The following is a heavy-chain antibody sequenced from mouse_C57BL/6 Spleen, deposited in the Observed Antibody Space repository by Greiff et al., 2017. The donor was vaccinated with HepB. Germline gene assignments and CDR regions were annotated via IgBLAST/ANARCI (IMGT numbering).Heavy chain of an antibody. D-gene: IGHD3-2*02. CDR1: GFTFSSYG. CDR2: ISSGGSYT. J-gene: IGHJ4*01. V-gene: IGHV5-6*01. Sequence: EVKLQESGGDLVKPGGSLKLSCAASGFTFSSYGMSWVRQTPDKRLEWVATISSGGSYTYYPDSVKGRFTISRDNAKNTLYLQMSSLKSEDTAMYYCARDSSGYVGYAMDYWGQGTSVTVSS. CDR3: ARDSSGYVGYAMDY.